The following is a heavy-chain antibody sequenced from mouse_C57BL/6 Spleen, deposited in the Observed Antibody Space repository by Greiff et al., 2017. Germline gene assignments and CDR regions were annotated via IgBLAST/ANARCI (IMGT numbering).Heavy chain of an antibody. CDR2: ISNGGGST. CDR3: ARDWDEGAY. V-gene: IGHV5-12*01. J-gene: IGHJ3*01. D-gene: IGHD4-1*01. Sequence: EVQLVESGGGLVQPGGSLTLSCAASGFTFSDYYMYWVRQTPEKRLEWVAYISNGGGSTYYPDTVKGRFTISRDNAKNTLYLQMSRLKSEDTAMYYCARDWDEGAYWGQGTLVTVSA. CDR1: GFTFSDYY.